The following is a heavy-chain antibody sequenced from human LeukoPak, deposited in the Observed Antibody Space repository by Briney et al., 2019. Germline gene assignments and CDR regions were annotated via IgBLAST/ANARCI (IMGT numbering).Heavy chain of an antibody. V-gene: IGHV3-21*01. D-gene: IGHD1-14*01. CDR1: GFTFTTYS. Sequence: PGGSLRLSCEASGFTFTTYSMTWVRQTPGEGLEWVSSISTRDTFINYADSVKGRFTISRDNAKNSLFLQMTSLRAEDTAMYYCARRKPRSDALDVWGKGTMVMVSS. J-gene: IGHJ3*01. CDR2: ISTRDTFI. CDR3: ARRKPRSDALDV.